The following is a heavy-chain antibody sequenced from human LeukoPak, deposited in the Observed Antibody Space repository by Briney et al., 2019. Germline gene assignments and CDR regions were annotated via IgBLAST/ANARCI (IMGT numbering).Heavy chain of an antibody. Sequence: SETLSLTCTVSGGSISSSSYYWGWIRQPPGKGLEWIGSIYYSGSTYYNPSLKSRVTISVDTSKNQFSLKLSSVTAADTAVYYCARAKYWYRIYYFDYWGQGTLVTVSS. D-gene: IGHD2-8*02. CDR3: ARAKYWYRIYYFDY. V-gene: IGHV4-39*07. J-gene: IGHJ4*02. CDR2: IYYSGST. CDR1: GGSISSSSYY.